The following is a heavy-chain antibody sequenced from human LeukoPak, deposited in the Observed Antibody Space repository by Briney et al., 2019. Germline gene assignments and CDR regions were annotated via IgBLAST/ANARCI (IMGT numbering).Heavy chain of an antibody. Sequence: PSQSLSLTWAVYGASFSGYYWSCVRPPPGNWLEWIGEIIHSGSTNSHPSLKSQVTISVDTPKNQLSLKLSSVTAADTAVYYCASLFLWSDFDYWGQGTLVTVSS. CDR2: IIHSGST. J-gene: IGHJ4*02. V-gene: IGHV4-34*12. D-gene: IGHD2/OR15-2a*01. CDR1: GASFSGYY. CDR3: ASLFLWSDFDY.